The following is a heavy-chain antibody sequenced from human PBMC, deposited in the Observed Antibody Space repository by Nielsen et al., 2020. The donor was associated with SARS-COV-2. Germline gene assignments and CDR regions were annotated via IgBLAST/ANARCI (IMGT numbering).Heavy chain of an antibody. J-gene: IGHJ4*02. CDR2: VYYTGNT. CDR1: GDSVSSGFYY. CDR3: ARAYYYGSGTPALLDY. D-gene: IGHD3-10*01. V-gene: IGHV4-61*01. Sequence: SETLSLTCTVSGDSVSSGFYYWSWIRQPSGKGLEWIGYVYYTGNTNYNLSLKSRVTMSVDRSTNQFSLRLNSVTAADTAVYYCARAYYYGSGTPALLDYWGQGTLVTVSS.